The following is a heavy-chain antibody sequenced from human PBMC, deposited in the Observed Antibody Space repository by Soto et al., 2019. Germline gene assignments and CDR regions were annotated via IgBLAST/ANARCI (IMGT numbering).Heavy chain of an antibody. Sequence: ASVKVSCKASGYTFTSYAMNWVRQAPGQRLEWMGWINAGNGNTKYSQKFQGRVTITRDTSASTAYMELSSLRSEDTAVYYCARKPVVAATRAFDYRGQGTLVTVSS. J-gene: IGHJ4*02. V-gene: IGHV1-3*01. D-gene: IGHD2-15*01. CDR1: GYTFTSYA. CDR2: INAGNGNT. CDR3: ARKPVVAATRAFDY.